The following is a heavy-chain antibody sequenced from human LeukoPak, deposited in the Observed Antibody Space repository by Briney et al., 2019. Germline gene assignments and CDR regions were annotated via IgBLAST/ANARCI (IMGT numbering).Heavy chain of an antibody. D-gene: IGHD3-10*01. J-gene: IGHJ4*02. CDR1: GESICDYY. CDR3: VRATAAGSGRAFDY. V-gene: IGHV4-34*01. Sequence: PSETLSLTCAVYGESICDYYWTWIRQFPGKGLEWIGEIHHSKGTNYNPSLKRRLTMSVDRSKNQFSLKLSSVTAADTAIYYCVRATAAGSGRAFDYWAQGSLVPVSS. CDR2: IHHSKGT.